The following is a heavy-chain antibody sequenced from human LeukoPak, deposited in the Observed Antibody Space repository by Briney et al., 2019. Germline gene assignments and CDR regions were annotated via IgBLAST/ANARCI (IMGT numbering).Heavy chain of an antibody. V-gene: IGHV4-59*08. D-gene: IGHD2-2*01. CDR1: GGSITPYY. CDR3: ARAPHIVVVPAALYYYYMDV. J-gene: IGHJ6*03. CDR2: IYYSGST. Sequence: SETLSLTCTVTGGSITPYYWSWIRQPPGKGLEWIGYIYYSGSTNYNPSLKSRVTISVDTSNNQFSLKLSSVTAADTAVYYCARAPHIVVVPAALYYYYMDVWGKGTTVTISS.